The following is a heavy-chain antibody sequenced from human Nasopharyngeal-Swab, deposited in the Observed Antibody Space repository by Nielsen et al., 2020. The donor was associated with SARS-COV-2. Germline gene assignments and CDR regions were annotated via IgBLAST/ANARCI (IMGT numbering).Heavy chain of an antibody. CDR1: GGTYSSYA. CDR3: ARDLIEITIFGVVYYGMDV. D-gene: IGHD3-3*01. J-gene: IGHJ6*02. Sequence: SVNVSFKGTGGTYSSYAISWVRQARGQGLAWMGGINSILGTANYAQKFQGRVTNTADTSTSTAYMELSSLRSEDTAVYYCARDLIEITIFGVVYYGMDVWSQGTTVTVSS. CDR2: INSILGTA. V-gene: IGHV1-69*10.